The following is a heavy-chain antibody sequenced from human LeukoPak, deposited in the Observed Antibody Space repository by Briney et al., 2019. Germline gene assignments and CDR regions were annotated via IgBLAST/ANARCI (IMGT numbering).Heavy chain of an antibody. V-gene: IGHV1-18*01. Sequence: GASVKVSCKASGYTFTSYGISWVRQAPGQGLECMGWISAYNGNTNYAQKLQGRVTMTTDTSTSTAYMGLRSLRSDDTAVYYCARDHYYDSTKDDAFDIWGQGTMVTVSS. CDR2: ISAYNGNT. D-gene: IGHD3-22*01. CDR3: ARDHYYDSTKDDAFDI. J-gene: IGHJ3*02. CDR1: GYTFTSYG.